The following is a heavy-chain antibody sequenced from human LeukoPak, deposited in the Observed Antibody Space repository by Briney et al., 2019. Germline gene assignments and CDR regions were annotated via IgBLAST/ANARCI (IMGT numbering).Heavy chain of an antibody. J-gene: IGHJ6*03. CDR3: ARSCGGDCYQMDYCYYMDV. Sequence: GGSLRLSCAASGFTFSSYSMNWVRQAPGKGLEWVSYISSSSSTIYYADSVKGRFTISRDNAKNSLYLQMNSLRAEDTAVYYCARSCGGDCYQMDYCYYMDVWGKGTTVTVSS. CDR2: ISSSSSTI. CDR1: GFTFSSYS. D-gene: IGHD2-21*02. V-gene: IGHV3-48*01.